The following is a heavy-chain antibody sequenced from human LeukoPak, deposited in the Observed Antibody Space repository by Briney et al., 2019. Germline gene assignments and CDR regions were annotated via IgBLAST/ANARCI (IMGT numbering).Heavy chain of an antibody. CDR3: ARLHDGQSSGWYVGKYYFDY. CDR2: INHSGST. D-gene: IGHD6-19*01. J-gene: IGHJ4*02. Sequence: KPSETLSLTCAVYGGSLSGYYWSWIRQPPGKGLEWLGEINHSGSTNYSPSLKSRVTISVDTSKNQFSLMLSSVTAADTAVYYCARLHDGQSSGWYVGKYYFDYWGQGTPVTVSS. CDR1: GGSLSGYY. V-gene: IGHV4-34*01.